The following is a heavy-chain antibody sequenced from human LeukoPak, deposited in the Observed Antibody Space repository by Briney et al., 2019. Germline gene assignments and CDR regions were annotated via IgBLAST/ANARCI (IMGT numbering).Heavy chain of an antibody. J-gene: IGHJ4*02. CDR3: ARDAHDYYDSSGYDY. V-gene: IGHV4-38-2*02. CDR2: IYHSGST. Sequence: PSETLSLTCTVSGYSISSGYYWGWIRQPPGKGLKWIGSIYHSGSTYYNPSLKSRVTISVDTSKNQFSLKLSSVTAADTAVYYCARDAHDYYDSSGYDYWGQGTLVTVSS. D-gene: IGHD3-22*01. CDR1: GYSISSGYY.